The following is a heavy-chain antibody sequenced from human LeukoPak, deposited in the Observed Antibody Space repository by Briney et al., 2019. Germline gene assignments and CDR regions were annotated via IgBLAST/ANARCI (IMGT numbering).Heavy chain of an antibody. CDR2: INHSGST. CDR1: GGSFSGYY. D-gene: IGHD6-6*01. Sequence: SETLCLICAVYGGSFSGYYWSWIRQPPGKGLEWIGEINHSGSTNYNPSLKSRVTISVDTSKNQFSLKLSSVTAADTAVYYCARAKSSIAAPYYDYWGQGT. CDR3: ARAKSSIAAPYYDY. J-gene: IGHJ4*02. V-gene: IGHV4-34*01.